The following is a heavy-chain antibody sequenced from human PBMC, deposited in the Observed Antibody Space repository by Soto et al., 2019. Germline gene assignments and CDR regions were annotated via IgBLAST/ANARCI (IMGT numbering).Heavy chain of an antibody. CDR2: INPSGGST. J-gene: IGHJ6*02. Sequence: QVQLVQSGAEVKKPGASVKVSCKASGYTFTSYYMHWVRQAPGQGLEWMGMINPSGGSTSYAQKFQGRVTMTRDTSTSTVYMELSSLRSEDTAVYYCARGPTVTTYYYYYGMYVWGQGTTVTVSS. D-gene: IGHD4-4*01. CDR1: GYTFTSYY. CDR3: ARGPTVTTYYYYYGMYV. V-gene: IGHV1-46*01.